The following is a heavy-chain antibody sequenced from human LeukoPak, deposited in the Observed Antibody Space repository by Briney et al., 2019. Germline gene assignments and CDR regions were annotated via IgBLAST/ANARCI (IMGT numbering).Heavy chain of an antibody. Sequence: PGGSLRLSCAASGFIFRQYAIHWVRQAPGKGLEWVACIRFDGSKYGDSVKGRFTISRDNSNNMAYLEMDSLRKEDTAVYYCTREDWDLDSWGQGTLVTVSS. J-gene: IGHJ4*02. CDR2: IRFDGS. V-gene: IGHV3-30*02. CDR3: TREDWDLDS. CDR1: GFIFRQYA. D-gene: IGHD3/OR15-3a*01.